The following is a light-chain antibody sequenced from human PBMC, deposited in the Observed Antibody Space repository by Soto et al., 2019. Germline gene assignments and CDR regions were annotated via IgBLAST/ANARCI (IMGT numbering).Light chain of an antibody. CDR2: GAS. CDR1: QSVSSN. J-gene: IGKJ1*01. Sequence: EIVMTQSPATLSVSPGERATISCRASQSVSSNLAWYQQNPGQAPRLLIYGASTRATGIPARFSGSGSGTEFTLTISSLQSEDFAVYYCQQYNNWRTFGQGTKVEIK. CDR3: QQYNNWRT. V-gene: IGKV3-15*01.